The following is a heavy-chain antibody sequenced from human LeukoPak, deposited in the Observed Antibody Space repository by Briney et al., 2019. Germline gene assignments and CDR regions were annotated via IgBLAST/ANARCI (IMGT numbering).Heavy chain of an antibody. CDR3: AKDPRDGFTFADLFDP. CDR1: GFTFSSYA. V-gene: IGHV3-23*01. J-gene: IGHJ5*02. CDR2: ISGSGGST. Sequence: GGSLRLSCAASGFTFSSYAMHWVRQAPGKGLEWVSAISGSGGSTYYFVKGRFTISRDNSKNTLYLQMNSLRAEDTAVYYCAKDPRDGFTFADLFDPWGQGTLVTVSS. D-gene: IGHD5-24*01.